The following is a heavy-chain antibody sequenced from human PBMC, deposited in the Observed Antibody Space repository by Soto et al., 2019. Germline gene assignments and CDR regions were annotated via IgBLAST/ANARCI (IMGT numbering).Heavy chain of an antibody. CDR3: ARGPNSGYCRGGSCYSRFDY. D-gene: IGHD2-15*01. CDR2: IYNSGST. Sequence: SETLSLTCTVSGGPISIYNGSWIRQPPGKGLEWIGYIYNSGSTNYKPSLKSRVTISVDTSKNQFSLKLSSVTAADTAAYYCARGPNSGYCRGGSCYSRFDYWGQGTLVTVS. CDR1: GGPISIYN. V-gene: IGHV4-59*01. J-gene: IGHJ4*02.